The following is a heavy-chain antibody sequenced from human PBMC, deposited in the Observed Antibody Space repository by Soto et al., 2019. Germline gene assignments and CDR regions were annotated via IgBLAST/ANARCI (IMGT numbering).Heavy chain of an antibody. J-gene: IGHJ4*02. CDR2: ISGSGGST. V-gene: IGHV3-23*01. Sequence: PWGSLRLSCSASGFTFSSYAMSWCRQAPGKGLEWVSAISGSGGSTYYADSVKGRFTISRDNSRDTLFLQMNSLTADDTAVYYCAKATTNGGWFNPFDSWGQGALVTVSS. D-gene: IGHD6-19*01. CDR3: AKATTNGGWFNPFDS. CDR1: GFTFSSYA.